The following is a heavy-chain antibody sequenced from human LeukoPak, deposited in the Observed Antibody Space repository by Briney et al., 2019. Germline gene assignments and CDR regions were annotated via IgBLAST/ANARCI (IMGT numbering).Heavy chain of an antibody. V-gene: IGHV3-21*01. D-gene: IGHD1-26*01. CDR3: ARDGGIYSGSYYFDY. Sequence: GGSLRLSCAASGFTFSSYSMNWVRQAPGKGLEWVSSISSSGSYIYYADSVKGRFTISRDNAKNSLYLQMNSLTAEDKAVYYCARDGGIYSGSYYFDYWGQGTLVTVPS. CDR1: GFTFSSYS. J-gene: IGHJ4*02. CDR2: ISSSGSYI.